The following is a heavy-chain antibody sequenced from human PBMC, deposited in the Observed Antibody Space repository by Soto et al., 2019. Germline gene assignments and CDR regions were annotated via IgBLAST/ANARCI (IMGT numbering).Heavy chain of an antibody. Sequence: SVKVSFKASCYTFTSYGISWVRQAPVQGLEWMGWISAYNGNTNYAQKLQGRVTMTTDTSTSTAYMELRSLRSEDTAVYYCARDAPGYSSGWPSEYYYYGMDVWGQGTKVTVYS. CDR3: ARDAPGYSSGWPSEYYYYGMDV. D-gene: IGHD6-19*01. V-gene: IGHV1-18*04. J-gene: IGHJ6*02. CDR1: CYTFTSYG. CDR2: ISAYNGNT.